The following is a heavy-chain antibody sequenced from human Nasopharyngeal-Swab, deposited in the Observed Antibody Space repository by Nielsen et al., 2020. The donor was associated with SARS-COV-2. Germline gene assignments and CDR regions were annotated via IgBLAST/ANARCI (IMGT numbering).Heavy chain of an antibody. CDR3: ARAGRVGDAYTGLDV. CDR2: INYNERT. V-gene: IGHV4-34*01. D-gene: IGHD5-24*01. CDR1: GGSFNGFY. J-gene: IGHJ6*02. Sequence: ESLKISCSVSGGSFNGFYWNWIRQPPGKGLEWIGEINYNERTNYNPSLKSRVAMSVDTSNNRVSLKLTSLTATDTAVYYCARAGRVGDAYTGLDVWGQGTTVTVSS.